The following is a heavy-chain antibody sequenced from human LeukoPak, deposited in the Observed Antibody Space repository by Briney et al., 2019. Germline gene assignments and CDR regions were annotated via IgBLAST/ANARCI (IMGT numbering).Heavy chain of an antibody. CDR3: ARVSLWSGYSDYFDY. Sequence: SETLSLTCTVSGVSISAYYWSWIRQPAGKGLEWIGRIYIGGSTNSNPSLKSRVTMSADTSKNQFSLRLSSVTAADTAVYYCARVSLWSGYSDYFDYWGQGTLVTVSS. V-gene: IGHV4-4*07. D-gene: IGHD3-3*01. J-gene: IGHJ4*02. CDR1: GVSISAYY. CDR2: IYIGGST.